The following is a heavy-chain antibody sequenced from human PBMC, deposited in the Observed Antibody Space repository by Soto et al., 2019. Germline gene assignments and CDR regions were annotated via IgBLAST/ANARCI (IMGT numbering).Heavy chain of an antibody. V-gene: IGHV1-46*01. CDR2: INPSGGST. D-gene: IGHD4-17*01. CDR3: AREGGLVYGEGGFGFYYGMDV. J-gene: IGHJ6*02. Sequence: ASVKVSCKASGYTLTSYYMHWVRQAPGQGLEWMGIINPSGGSTSYAQKFQGRVTMTRDTSTSTAYMELRSLRSDDTAVYYCAREGGLVYGEGGFGFYYGMDVWG. CDR1: GYTLTSYY.